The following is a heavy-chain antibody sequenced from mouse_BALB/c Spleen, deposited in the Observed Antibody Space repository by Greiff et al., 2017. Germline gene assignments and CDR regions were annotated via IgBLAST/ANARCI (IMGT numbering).Heavy chain of an antibody. D-gene: IGHD2-3*01. CDR1: GYTFTSYW. Sequence: QVQLQQPGAELVKPGASVKLSCKASGYTFTSYWMHWVKQRPGQGLEWIGEINPSNGRTNYNEKFKSKATLTVDKSSSTAYMQLSSLTSEDSAVYYCARRWLLTWFAYWGQETLVTVSA. CDR2: INPSNGRT. V-gene: IGHV1S81*02. J-gene: IGHJ3*01. CDR3: ARRWLLTWFAY.